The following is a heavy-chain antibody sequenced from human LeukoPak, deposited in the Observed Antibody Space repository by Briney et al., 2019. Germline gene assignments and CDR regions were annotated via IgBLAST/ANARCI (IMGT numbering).Heavy chain of an antibody. Sequence: ASVKVSCKASGYTFTGYYMHWVRQAPGKGLEWMGGFDPEHGETIYAQRFQGRVTMTEDTSTDTAYMELSSLTSEDTAVYYCSSVYFEKDAFDIWGQGTMVTVSS. V-gene: IGHV1-24*01. D-gene: IGHD2-21*01. J-gene: IGHJ3*02. CDR3: SSVYFEKDAFDI. CDR1: GYTFTGYY. CDR2: FDPEHGET.